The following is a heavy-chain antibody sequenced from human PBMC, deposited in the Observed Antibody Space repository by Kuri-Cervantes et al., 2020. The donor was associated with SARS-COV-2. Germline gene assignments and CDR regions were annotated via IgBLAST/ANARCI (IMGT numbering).Heavy chain of an antibody. CDR1: GYSISSGYY. CDR2: IYHSGST. Sequence: SETLSLTCAVSGYSISSGYYWGWIRQPPGKGLEWIGSIYHSGSTYYNPSLKSRVTISVDTSKNQFSLKLSSVTAADTAVYYCARLGHYDILTGLIIGSWFDPWGQGTLVTVSS. D-gene: IGHD3-9*01. J-gene: IGHJ5*02. CDR3: ARLGHYDILTGLIIGSWFDP. V-gene: IGHV4-38-2*01.